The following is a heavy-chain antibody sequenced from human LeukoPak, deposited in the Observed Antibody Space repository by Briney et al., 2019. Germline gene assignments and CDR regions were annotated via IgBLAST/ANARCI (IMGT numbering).Heavy chain of an antibody. J-gene: IGHJ4*02. V-gene: IGHV4-59*08. CDR3: AGLSKSDYYGSGDGVPYYFDY. CDR1: GGSISSYY. Sequence: SETLSLTCTVSGGSISSYYWSWIRQPPGKGLEWIGYIYYSGSTNYNPSLKSRVTISVDTSKNQFSLKLSSVTAADTAVYYCAGLSKSDYYGSGDGVPYYFDYWGQGTLVTVSS. D-gene: IGHD3-10*01. CDR2: IYYSGST.